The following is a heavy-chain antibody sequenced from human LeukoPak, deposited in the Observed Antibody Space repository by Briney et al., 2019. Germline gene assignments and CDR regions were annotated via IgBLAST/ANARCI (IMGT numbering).Heavy chain of an antibody. CDR1: GGSISSSSYY. V-gene: IGHV4-39*01. J-gene: IGHJ4*02. CDR2: INHSGST. CDR3: ARQRAGWESYREFDY. D-gene: IGHD3-16*02. Sequence: SETLSLTCTVSGGSISSSSYYWSWIRQPPGKGLEWIGEINHSGSTNYNPSLKSRVTMSVDTSKNQFSLKLSSVTAADTAVYYCARQRAGWESYREFDYWGQGTLVTVSS.